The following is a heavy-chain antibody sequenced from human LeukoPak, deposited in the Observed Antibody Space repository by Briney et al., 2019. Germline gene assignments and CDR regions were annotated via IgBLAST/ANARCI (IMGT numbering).Heavy chain of an antibody. V-gene: IGHV3-23*01. CDR1: GFTSTKCA. CDR2: ITATGDTA. J-gene: IGHJ4*02. Sequence: PGGSLGLSCVASGFTSTKCAMSWIRQAPGKGLEWVAIITATGDTAYYADSVKGRFTISRDNSRNTVYMQMDSLRAEDTAIYYCAGDRNSDWYSPLDYWDQGSQVTVSP. D-gene: IGHD6-19*01. CDR3: AGDRNSDWYSPLDY.